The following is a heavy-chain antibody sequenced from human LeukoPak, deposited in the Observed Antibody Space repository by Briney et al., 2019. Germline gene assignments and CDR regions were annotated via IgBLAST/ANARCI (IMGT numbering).Heavy chain of an antibody. D-gene: IGHD5-18*01. J-gene: IGHJ4*02. CDR3: ARVAKRGYSYYRYYFDY. CDR1: GDTFTNYY. CDR2: INPSGGST. V-gene: IGHV1-46*01. Sequence: ASVKVSCKASGDTFTNYYMHWIRQAPGQGLEWMGIINPSGGSTSYAQRFQDRVTMTRDTSTSTVYMELNSLRSEDTAVYYCARVAKRGYSYYRYYFDYWGQGTLVTVSS.